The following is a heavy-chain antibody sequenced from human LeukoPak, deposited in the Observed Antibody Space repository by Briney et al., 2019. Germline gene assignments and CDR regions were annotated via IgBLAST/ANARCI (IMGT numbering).Heavy chain of an antibody. J-gene: IGHJ4*02. V-gene: IGHV4-34*01. Sequence: SETLSLTCAVYGGSFSGYYWSWIRQLPGKGLEWIGEINHSGSTNYNPSLKSRVTISVDTSKNQFSLKLSSVTAADTAVYYCARGQDTAMATGYFDYWGQGTLVTVSS. CDR1: GGSFSGYY. CDR3: ARGQDTAMATGYFDY. CDR2: INHSGST. D-gene: IGHD5-18*01.